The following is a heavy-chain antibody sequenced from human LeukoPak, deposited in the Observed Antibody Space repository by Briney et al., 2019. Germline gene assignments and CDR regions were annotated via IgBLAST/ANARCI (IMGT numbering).Heavy chain of an antibody. D-gene: IGHD6-13*01. CDR1: GYTFATYG. CDR2: ISANTGKT. J-gene: IGHJ4*02. V-gene: IGHV1-18*01. Sequence: ASVKVSCKASGYTFATYGFCWVRQAPGDGLEWMGWISANTGKTDYAQRYQGRVTLTTDTSASTAYMELRSLRPDDTAVYYCAKVAGDRMDYWGQGTLVTVSS. CDR3: AKVAGDRMDY.